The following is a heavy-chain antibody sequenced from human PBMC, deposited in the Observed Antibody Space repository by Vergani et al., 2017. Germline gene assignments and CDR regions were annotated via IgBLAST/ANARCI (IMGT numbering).Heavy chain of an antibody. Sequence: EVQLVESGGGLVQPGGSLRLSCAASGFTFSSYWMSWVRQAPGKGLEWVANIKQDGSEKYYVDSVKGRFTISRDNAKNSLYLQMNSLRAEDTAVYYCTRSPVIGLDAFDIWGQGTMVTVSS. CDR1: GFTFSSYW. CDR2: IKQDGSEK. D-gene: IGHD2/OR15-2a*01. J-gene: IGHJ3*02. V-gene: IGHV3-7*01. CDR3: TRSPVIGLDAFDI.